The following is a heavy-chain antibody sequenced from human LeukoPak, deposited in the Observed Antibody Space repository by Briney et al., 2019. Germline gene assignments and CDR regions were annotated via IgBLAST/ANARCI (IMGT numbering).Heavy chain of an antibody. CDR1: GGSISTYY. V-gene: IGHV4-59*12. D-gene: IGHD6-19*01. Sequence: SETLSLTCTVSGGSISTYYWSWIRQPPGKGLEWIGHIYNSGSTNYSSSLKSRVTISVDTSQNQFSLKLSSVTAADTAVFYCARTVAGKLVFGYWGQGTLVTVSS. CDR2: IYNSGST. CDR3: ARTVAGKLVFGY. J-gene: IGHJ4*02.